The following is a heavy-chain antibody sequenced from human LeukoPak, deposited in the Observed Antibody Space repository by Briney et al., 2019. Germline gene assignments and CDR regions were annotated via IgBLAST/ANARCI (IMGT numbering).Heavy chain of an antibody. V-gene: IGHV1-2*02. Sequence: GASVKVSCKASGDTFTPYYMHWVRQAPGQGLEWIGYINPNSGGTNYAQKFQGRVTMTRDTSISTAYMELSSLRSDDTAVYYCTRYPREGGNYWGQGTLVTVSS. J-gene: IGHJ4*02. CDR2: INPNSGGT. CDR1: GDTFTPYY. D-gene: IGHD1-26*01. CDR3: TRYPREGGNY.